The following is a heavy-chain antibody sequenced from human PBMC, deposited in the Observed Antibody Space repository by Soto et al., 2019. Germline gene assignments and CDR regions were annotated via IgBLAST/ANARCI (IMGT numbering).Heavy chain of an antibody. CDR2: IDPSDSYT. CDR1: GYSFTSYW. J-gene: IGHJ5*02. Sequence: PGESLKISCKGSGYSFTSYWISWVRQMPGKGLEWMGRIDPSDSYTNYSPSFQGHVTISADKSISTAYLQWSSLKASDTAMYYCARIFCSSTSCNNWFDPWGQGTLVTVSS. D-gene: IGHD2-2*01. CDR3: ARIFCSSTSCNNWFDP. V-gene: IGHV5-10-1*01.